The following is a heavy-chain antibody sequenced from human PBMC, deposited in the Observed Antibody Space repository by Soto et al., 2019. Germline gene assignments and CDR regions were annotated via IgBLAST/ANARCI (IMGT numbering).Heavy chain of an antibody. CDR3: ATLTMVRGALWYYYGMDV. D-gene: IGHD3-10*01. J-gene: IGHJ6*02. V-gene: IGHV4-31*03. CDR2: IYYSGST. CDR1: GGSISSGGYY. Sequence: QVQLQESGPGLVKPSQTLSLTCTVSGGSISSGGYYWSWIRQHPGKGLEWIGYIYYSGSTYYNPTLKCRVTISVDTSKNQFSLKLSSVTAADTAVSYCATLTMVRGALWYYYGMDVWGQGTTVTVSS.